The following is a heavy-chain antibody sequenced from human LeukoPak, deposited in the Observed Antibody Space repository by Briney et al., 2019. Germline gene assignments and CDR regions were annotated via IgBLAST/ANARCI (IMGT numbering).Heavy chain of an antibody. CDR2: INRRGST. V-gene: IGHV4-34*01. D-gene: IGHD3-10*01. CDR3: ARGYGRYFDY. CDR1: GESLSKYY. J-gene: IGHJ4*02. Sequence: SETLSLTCAVYGESLSKYYWTWIRQSPGKGLEWIGEINRRGSTNLNPSLKSRVTISVDTSKNQFPLKLSSVTAADTAVYYCARGYGRYFDYWGQGTLVTVSS.